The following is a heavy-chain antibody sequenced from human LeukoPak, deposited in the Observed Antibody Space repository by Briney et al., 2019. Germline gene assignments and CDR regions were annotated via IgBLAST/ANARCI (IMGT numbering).Heavy chain of an antibody. CDR2: IIPIFGTA. Sequence: TVKVSCKASGGTFSSYAISWVRHAPGQGLEWMGGIIPIFGTANYAQKFQGRVTITADESTSTAYKELSSLRSEDTAVYYCARDEGLAAAGNFDYWGQGTLVTVSS. J-gene: IGHJ4*02. CDR3: ARDEGLAAAGNFDY. CDR1: GGTFSSYA. V-gene: IGHV1-69*13. D-gene: IGHD6-13*01.